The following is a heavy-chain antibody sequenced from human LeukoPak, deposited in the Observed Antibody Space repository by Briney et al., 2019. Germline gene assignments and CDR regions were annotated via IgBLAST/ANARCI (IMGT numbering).Heavy chain of an antibody. CDR2: IIPILGIA. CDR3: ARDPAVTTNFGYYFDY. CDR1: GGTFSSYA. J-gene: IGHJ4*02. V-gene: IGHV1-69*04. Sequence: SVKVSCKASGGTFSSYAISWVRQAPGQGLEWMGRIIPILGIANYAQKFQGRVTITADKSTSTAYMELSRRRSEDTAVYYCARDPAVTTNFGYYFDYWGQGTLVTVSS. D-gene: IGHD4-17*01.